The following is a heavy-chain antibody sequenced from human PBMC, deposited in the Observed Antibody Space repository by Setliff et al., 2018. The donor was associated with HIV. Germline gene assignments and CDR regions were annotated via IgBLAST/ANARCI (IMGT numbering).Heavy chain of an antibody. D-gene: IGHD3-16*01. CDR3: ARGDPFTDFDS. CDR1: GDSISSGGYY. J-gene: IGHJ4*02. V-gene: IGHV4-61*02. Sequence: TLSLTCTVSGDSISSGGYYWSWIRQPAGQGLEWIGRIYTSGNTNYNPSLKSRVTVSADTSKNQFSLKLTSVTAADTAVYYCARGDPFTDFDSWGQGTLVTVSS. CDR2: IYTSGNT.